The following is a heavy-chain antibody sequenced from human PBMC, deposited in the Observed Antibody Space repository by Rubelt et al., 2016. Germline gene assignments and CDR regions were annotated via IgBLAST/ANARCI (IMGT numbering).Heavy chain of an antibody. D-gene: IGHD6-6*01. CDR1: GGSISSYY. Sequence: QVQLQESGPGLVKPSETLSLTCTVSGGSISSYYWSWIRQPPGKGLEWIGSIYYSGSTNYNPSLKSRVTISVDTSKNQFSRKFGWGTAADTVWYDGAGHDSSSSSGPTYGMDVWGQGTTVTVSS. V-gene: IGHV4-59*08. CDR2: IYYSGST. CDR3: AGHDSSSSSGPTYGMDV. J-gene: IGHJ6*02.